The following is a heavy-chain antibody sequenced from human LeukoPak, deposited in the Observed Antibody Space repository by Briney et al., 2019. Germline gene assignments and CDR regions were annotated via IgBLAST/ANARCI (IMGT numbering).Heavy chain of an antibody. J-gene: IGHJ6*03. CDR1: GYTFTGYY. Sequence: ASVKVSCKASGYTFTGYYMHWVRQAPGQGLEWMGRINPNSGGTNYAQKFQGRVTMTRDTSISTAYMELSRLRSDDAAVYYCARGRITMVRGVIMSYYMDVWGKGTTVTVSS. CDR2: INPNSGGT. D-gene: IGHD3-10*01. V-gene: IGHV1-2*06. CDR3: ARGRITMVRGVIMSYYMDV.